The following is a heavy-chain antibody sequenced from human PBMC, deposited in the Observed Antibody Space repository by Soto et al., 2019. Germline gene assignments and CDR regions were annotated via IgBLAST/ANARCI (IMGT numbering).Heavy chain of an antibody. CDR2: IYDSGTT. CDR1: GGSITGYY. V-gene: IGHV4-59*08. D-gene: IGHD4-17*01. CDR3: ARRNYGEEGYFFDF. J-gene: IGHJ4*02. Sequence: QVQLRESGPGLVRPSETLSLTCTVSGGSITGYYWSWIRQPPGKGLEWIGYIYDSGTTTYNAALTSRVTIAADTSKNQLSLNLRSVTAADTAVYYCARRNYGEEGYFFDFWGQGLLVTVSS.